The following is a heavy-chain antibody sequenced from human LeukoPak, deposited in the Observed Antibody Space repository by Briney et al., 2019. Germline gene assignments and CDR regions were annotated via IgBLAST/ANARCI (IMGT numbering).Heavy chain of an antibody. V-gene: IGHV2-5*01. CDR2: IYWNDDN. CDR3: AHYGDYRFMYYFDY. D-gene: IGHD4-17*01. Sequence: SGSTLVNPTQTLTLTCTFSGFSLSTSGVGVGWIRQPPGKALEWLALIYWNDDNRYSPSLRSRLTITKDTSKNQVVLIMTNMDPVDTATYYCAHYGDYRFMYYFDYWGQGTLVTVSS. J-gene: IGHJ4*02. CDR1: GFSLSTSGVG.